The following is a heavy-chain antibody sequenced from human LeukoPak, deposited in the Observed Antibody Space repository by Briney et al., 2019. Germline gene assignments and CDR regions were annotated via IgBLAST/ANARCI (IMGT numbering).Heavy chain of an antibody. Sequence: SETLSLTCAVYGGSFSGYYWSWIRQPPGKGLEWIGEINHSGSTNYNPSLKSRVTISVDTSKNQFSLKLSSVTAADTAVYYCARDLVYSSSSGSYFDYWGQGTLVTVSS. CDR1: GGSFSGYY. V-gene: IGHV4-34*01. CDR2: INHSGST. CDR3: ARDLVYSSSSGSYFDY. D-gene: IGHD6-6*01. J-gene: IGHJ4*02.